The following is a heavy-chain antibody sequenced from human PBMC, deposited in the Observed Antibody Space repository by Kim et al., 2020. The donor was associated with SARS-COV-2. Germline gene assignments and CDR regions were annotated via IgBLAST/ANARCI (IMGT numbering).Heavy chain of an antibody. CDR2: INHSGST. CDR1: GGSFSGYY. Sequence: SETLSLTCAVYGGSFSGYYWSWIRQPPGKGLEWIGEINHSGSTNYNPSLKSRVTISVDTSKNQFSLKLSSVTAADTAVYYCARGSSITMVRGVIRLDPWGQGTLVTVSS. J-gene: IGHJ5*02. D-gene: IGHD3-10*01. V-gene: IGHV4-34*01. CDR3: ARGSSITMVRGVIRLDP.